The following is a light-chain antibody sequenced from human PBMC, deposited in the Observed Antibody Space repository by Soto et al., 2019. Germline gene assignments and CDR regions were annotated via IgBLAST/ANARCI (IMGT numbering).Light chain of an antibody. J-gene: IGKJ1*01. V-gene: IGKV1-39*01. CDR3: QQTYSTPQT. CDR2: AAS. CDR1: QTGSNH. Sequence: DIQMTQSPSSLSASVGDGVTITCRTSQTGSNHLNWYQQKQGKAPKLLIYAASNLHSGVPARFSGSGSGTDVTLTISSLQPEDFATYHCQQTYSTPQTFGQGTKVEIQ.